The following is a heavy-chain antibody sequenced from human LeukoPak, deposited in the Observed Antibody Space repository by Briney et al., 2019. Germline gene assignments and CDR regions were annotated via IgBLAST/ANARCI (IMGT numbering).Heavy chain of an antibody. CDR1: GFTFSSYA. CDR3: ARDRAWNYFNY. CDR2: ISGSGGST. J-gene: IGHJ4*02. V-gene: IGHV3-23*01. D-gene: IGHD3-3*01. Sequence: GGSLRLSCAASGFTFSSYAMSWVRQAPGKGLEWVSAISGSGGSTYYADSVKGRFTISRDNSKNTLYLQMDSLRAEDTAVYYCARDRAWNYFNYWGQGTLVTVSS.